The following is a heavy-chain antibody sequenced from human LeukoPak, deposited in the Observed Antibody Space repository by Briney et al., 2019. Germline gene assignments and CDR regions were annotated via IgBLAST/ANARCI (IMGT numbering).Heavy chain of an antibody. CDR2: ISSSSSYT. J-gene: IGHJ4*02. V-gene: IGHV3-11*06. CDR1: GFTFSDYY. D-gene: IGHD3-22*01. CDR3: ARVYDSSGYSPFDY. Sequence: GGSLRLSCAASGFTFSDYYMSWIRRAPGKGLEWVSYISSSSSYTNYADSVKGRFTISRDNAKNSLYMQMNSLRAEDTAVYYCARVYDSSGYSPFDYWGQGTLVTVSS.